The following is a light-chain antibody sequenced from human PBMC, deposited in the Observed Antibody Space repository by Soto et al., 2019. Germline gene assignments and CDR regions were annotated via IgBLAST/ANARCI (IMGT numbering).Light chain of an antibody. CDR1: SSNIGAGYD. CDR2: GNS. CDR3: QAYDGSLSGSV. V-gene: IGLV1-40*01. Sequence: QSVLTQPPSVSGAPGQRVTISCTGSSSNIGAGYDVHWYQQLPGTAPKLLIYGNSNRPSGVPDRFSGSKSGTSASLAITGLKAEDAADYCCQAYDGSLSGSVFGGGTEVTVL. J-gene: IGLJ3*02.